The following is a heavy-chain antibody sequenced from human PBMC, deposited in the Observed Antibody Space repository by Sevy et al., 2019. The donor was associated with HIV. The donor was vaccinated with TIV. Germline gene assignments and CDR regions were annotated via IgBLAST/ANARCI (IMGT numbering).Heavy chain of an antibody. V-gene: IGHV3-53*01. J-gene: IGHJ4*02. D-gene: IGHD1-26*01. CDR2: IYSGGST. CDR1: GFTVSRNY. CDR3: ARDSGPFGYFDY. Sequence: GGSLRLSCAASGFTVSRNYMSWVRQAPGKGLEWVSVIYSGGSTDYADSVKGRFTISRDNSKNTLYLQMNSLRAEDTAVYYCARDSGPFGYFDYWGQGTLVTVSS.